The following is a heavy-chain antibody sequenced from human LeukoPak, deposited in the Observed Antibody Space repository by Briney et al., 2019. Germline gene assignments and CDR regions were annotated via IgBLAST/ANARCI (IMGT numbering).Heavy chain of an antibody. V-gene: IGHV3-48*02. Sequence: PGGSLRLSCAAFGFTFSSYSMNWVRQAPGKGLEWVSYISSRSTTTYYADSVKGRFTISRDNDKNSLYLQMNSLREEDTAVYYCASPLDCSSPRYWGQGTLVTVSS. CDR3: ASPLDCSSPRY. CDR2: ISSRSTTT. J-gene: IGHJ4*02. CDR1: GFTFSSYS. D-gene: IGHD2-2*01.